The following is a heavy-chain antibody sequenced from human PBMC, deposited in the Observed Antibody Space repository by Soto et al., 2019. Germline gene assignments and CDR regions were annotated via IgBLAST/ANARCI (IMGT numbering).Heavy chain of an antibody. CDR2: INDRGNT. CDR1: GGSFSGYF. J-gene: IGHJ4*02. V-gene: IGHV4-34*01. Sequence: QVQLQQWGAGLLKASETLSLTCAVYGGSFSGYFWSWFRQPPGKGLEWIAEINDRGNTNYNPSLKSRVTVSFDTSKNQFSLQMHSVTAADTAFYYCTRGLRRSPDYWGQGTLVTVSS. CDR3: TRGLRRSPDY.